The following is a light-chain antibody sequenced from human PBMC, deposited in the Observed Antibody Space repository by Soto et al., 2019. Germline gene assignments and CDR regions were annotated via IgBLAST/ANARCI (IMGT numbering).Light chain of an antibody. CDR3: QQSGSSPLT. CDR2: GAS. J-gene: IGKJ4*01. V-gene: IGKV3-20*01. CDR1: QSVSSSH. Sequence: TVLTQSPATLSLSPWERATLSCSASQSVSSSHLAWYQQKPGQAPRLLISGASSRATGIPDRFTGSGSGTDFTLTISRLEPEDFAVYYCQQSGSSPLTFGEGTKLDIK.